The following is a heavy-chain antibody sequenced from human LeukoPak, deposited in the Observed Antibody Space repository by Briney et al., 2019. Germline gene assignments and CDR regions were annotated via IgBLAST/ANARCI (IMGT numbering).Heavy chain of an antibody. CDR2: VSGSAGST. CDR3: AKQKVGTGGFFFDY. D-gene: IGHD7-27*01. CDR1: GFTFSIYA. J-gene: IGHJ4*02. Sequence: GGSLRLSCAAPGFTFSIYAMSWVRQAPGKGLDWVSGVSGSAGSTHYADSVKGRFTISRDNSKTTLYLQMDSLRAEDTAVYYCAKQKVGTGGFFFDYWGQGALVTVSS. V-gene: IGHV3-23*01.